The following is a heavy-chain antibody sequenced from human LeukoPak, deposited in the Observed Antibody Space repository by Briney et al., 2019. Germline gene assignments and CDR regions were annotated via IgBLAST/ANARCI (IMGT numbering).Heavy chain of an antibody. J-gene: IGHJ4*02. V-gene: IGHV3-30*03. CDR2: ISRDGRDK. D-gene: IGHD3-10*01. CDR3: ARHTGPGVFDY. CDR1: GFTFRSFG. Sequence: PGRSLTLSCAASGFTFRSFGMHWVRQAPGKGLEWVAVISRDGRDKYYADPVKGRFTISRDNSKDTLYLQMNSLRAEDTAVYYCARHTGPGVFDYWGQGTLVTVSS.